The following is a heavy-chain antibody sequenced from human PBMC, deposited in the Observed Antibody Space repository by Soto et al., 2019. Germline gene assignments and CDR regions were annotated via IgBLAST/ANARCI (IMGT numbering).Heavy chain of an antibody. CDR2: ISWNSGSI. D-gene: IGHD3-3*01. Sequence: EVQLVESGGGLVQPGRSLRLSCAASGFTFDDYAMHWVRQAPGKGLEWVSGISWNSGSIGYADSVKGRFTISRDNAKNYLYLQMNSLRAEDTALYYCAKALIFGVVSEFDYWGQGTLVTVSS. CDR1: GFTFDDYA. V-gene: IGHV3-9*01. CDR3: AKALIFGVVSEFDY. J-gene: IGHJ4*02.